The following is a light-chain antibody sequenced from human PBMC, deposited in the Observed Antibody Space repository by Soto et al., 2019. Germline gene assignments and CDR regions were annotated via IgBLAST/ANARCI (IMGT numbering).Light chain of an antibody. CDR2: DAS. J-gene: IGKJ2*01. Sequence: DIQMTQSPSTLSASVGDRVTITCRASQSISSWLDWYQQKPGKAPKLLIYDASTLESGGPSRFSGSGSGTEFPLTISSQQPDDIASYYCQQYNSEPHTCGQGTKLEIK. CDR3: QQYNSEPHT. V-gene: IGKV1-5*01. CDR1: QSISSW.